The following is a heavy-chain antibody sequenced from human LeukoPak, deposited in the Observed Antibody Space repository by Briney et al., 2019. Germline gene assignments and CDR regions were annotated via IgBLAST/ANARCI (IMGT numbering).Heavy chain of an antibody. Sequence: NPGGSLRLSCAASGFTFSDYCMSWIRQAPGKGLEWVSYISSSGSTIYYADSVKGRFTISRDDAKNSLYLQMNSLRAEDTAVYYCASYCSSTSCYGFDYWGQGTLVTVSS. D-gene: IGHD2-2*01. V-gene: IGHV3-11*01. J-gene: IGHJ4*02. CDR3: ASYCSSTSCYGFDY. CDR2: ISSSGSTI. CDR1: GFTFSDYC.